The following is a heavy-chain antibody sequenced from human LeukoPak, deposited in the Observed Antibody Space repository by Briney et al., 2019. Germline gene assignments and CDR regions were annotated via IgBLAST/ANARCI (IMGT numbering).Heavy chain of an antibody. CDR2: ISSSGSTT. Sequence: GGSLRLSCAASGFTFSSYEMNWVRQAPGKGLEWVSYISSSGSTTYYADSVKGRFTISRDNAKNSLYLQMNSLRAEDTAVYYCANQTPLGITMVRGVLLYYFDYWGQGTLVTVSS. V-gene: IGHV3-48*03. CDR1: GFTFSSYE. J-gene: IGHJ4*02. D-gene: IGHD3-10*01. CDR3: ANQTPLGITMVRGVLLYYFDY.